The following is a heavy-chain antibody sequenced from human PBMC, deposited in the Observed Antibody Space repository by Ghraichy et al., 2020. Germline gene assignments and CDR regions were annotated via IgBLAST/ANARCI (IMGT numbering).Heavy chain of an antibody. CDR1: GGSISNYY. Sequence: SETLSLTCTVSGGSISNYYWNWIRQPPGKGLEWIGYIYHSGSTNYNPSLKTPVTISLDTSKDQFSLKLTAATAADTAVYYCARGDDFWSGYQFWGQGILVTVSP. CDR2: IYHSGST. CDR3: ARGDDFWSGYQF. J-gene: IGHJ4*02. D-gene: IGHD3-3*01. V-gene: IGHV4-59*01.